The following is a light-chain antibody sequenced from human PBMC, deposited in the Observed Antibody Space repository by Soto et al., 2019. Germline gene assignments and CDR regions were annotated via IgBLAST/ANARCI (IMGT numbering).Light chain of an antibody. J-gene: IGKJ1*01. Sequence: EIVLTQSPGTLSLSPGEIAALSCMASQSVSSSYLAWYQQNPGQAPRLLIYGASSRATGIPDRFSGSGSGTDFTLTISRLEPEDFALYYCQHYGSSPWTFGQGTKVDI. CDR2: GAS. CDR1: QSVSSSY. V-gene: IGKV3-20*01. CDR3: QHYGSSPWT.